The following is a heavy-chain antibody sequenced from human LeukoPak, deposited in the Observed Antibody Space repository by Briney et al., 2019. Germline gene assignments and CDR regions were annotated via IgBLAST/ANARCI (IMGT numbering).Heavy chain of an antibody. CDR1: GFTFRSYW. D-gene: IGHD6-19*01. J-gene: IGHJ4*02. Sequence: GRSLRLSCVDSGFTFRSYWMTWVRQAPGKGLEWLANIKEDGSIQYYLDSVRGRFTISRDNAKTSVYLQLNSLRADDTAVYYCARDVWTGVAVSDYWGQGTLVTVSS. CDR3: ARDVWTGVAVSDY. V-gene: IGHV3-7*01. CDR2: IKEDGSIQ.